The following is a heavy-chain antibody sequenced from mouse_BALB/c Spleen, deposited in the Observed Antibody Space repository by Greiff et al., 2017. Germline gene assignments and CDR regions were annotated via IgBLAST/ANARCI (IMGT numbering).Heavy chain of an antibody. CDR3: ARGDDGYTPYYAMDY. V-gene: IGHV1-7*01. J-gene: IGHJ4*01. CDR1: GYTFTSYW. D-gene: IGHD2-3*01. Sequence: QVQLQQSGAELAKPGASVKMSCKASGYTFTSYWMHWVKQRPGQGLEWIGYINPSTGYTEYNQKFKDKATLTADKSSSTAYMQLSSLTSEDSAVYYCARGDDGYTPYYAMDYWGQGTSVTVSS. CDR2: INPSTGYT.